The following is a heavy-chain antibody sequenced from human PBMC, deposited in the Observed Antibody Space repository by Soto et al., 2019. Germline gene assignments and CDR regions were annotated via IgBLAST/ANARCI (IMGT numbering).Heavy chain of an antibody. Sequence: SETLSLTCTVSGGSISSYYWSWIRQPPGKGLEWIGYIYYSGSTNYNPSLKSRVTISVDTSKNQFSLKLSSVTAADTAVYYCARVEMDIVATTYYFDYRGQGTRVNVSS. CDR1: GGSISSYY. J-gene: IGHJ4*02. CDR2: IYYSGST. V-gene: IGHV4-59*01. D-gene: IGHD5-12*01. CDR3: ARVEMDIVATTYYFDY.